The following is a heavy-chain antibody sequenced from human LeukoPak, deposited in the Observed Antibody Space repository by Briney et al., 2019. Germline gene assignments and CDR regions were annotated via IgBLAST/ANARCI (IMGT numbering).Heavy chain of an antibody. CDR1: GGTFSSYA. Sequence: SVKVSCKASGGTFSSYAISWVRQAPGQGLEWMGRIIPIFGTANYAQKFQGRVTITTDESTSTAYMELSSLRSEDTAVYYCASTTVYDLDAFDIWGQGTMVTVSS. CDR3: ASTTVYDLDAFDI. V-gene: IGHV1-69*05. J-gene: IGHJ3*02. D-gene: IGHD3-16*01. CDR2: IIPIFGTA.